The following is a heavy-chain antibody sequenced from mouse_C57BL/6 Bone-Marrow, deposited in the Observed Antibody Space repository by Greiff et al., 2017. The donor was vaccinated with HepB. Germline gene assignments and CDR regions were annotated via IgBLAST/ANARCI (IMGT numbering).Heavy chain of an antibody. Sequence: DVQLQESGPGLVKPSQSLSLTCSVTGYSITSGYYWNWIRQFPGNKLEWMGYISYDGSNNYNPSLKNRISITRDTSKNQFFLKLNSVTTEDTATYYCAREGDDLAYWGQGTLVTVSA. CDR1: GYSITSGYY. D-gene: IGHD2-3*01. J-gene: IGHJ3*01. CDR3: AREGDDLAY. V-gene: IGHV3-6*01. CDR2: ISYDGSN.